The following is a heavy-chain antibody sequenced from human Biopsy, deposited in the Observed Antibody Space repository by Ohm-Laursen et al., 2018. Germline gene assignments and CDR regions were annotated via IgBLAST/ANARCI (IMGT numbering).Heavy chain of an antibody. CDR3: AKDRYNYTPIGGFSMDV. J-gene: IGHJ6*02. D-gene: IGHD5-18*01. Sequence: SLRLSCAASGFTFNNYGMQWVRQAPGKGLEWVAFIFYDGSNTYYADSVKARFTISRDNSRDTLYLQMSSLRAADTAVYYCAKDRYNYTPIGGFSMDVWGQGTTVTVSS. CDR2: IFYDGSNT. CDR1: GFTFNNYG. V-gene: IGHV3-30*18.